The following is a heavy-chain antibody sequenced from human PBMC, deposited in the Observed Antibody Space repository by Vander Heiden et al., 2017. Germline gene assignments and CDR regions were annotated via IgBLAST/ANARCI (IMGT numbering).Heavy chain of an antibody. J-gene: IGHJ3*02. CDR3: ARDRPTYYYDSSGYYYVDAFDI. D-gene: IGHD3-22*01. Sequence: QVQLVQSGDEVKKPGSSVKVSCKASAGPFSSYAISWVRKAPGQGLEWMGGIIPIFGTANYAQKFQGRVTITADESTSTAYMELSSLRSEDTAVYYCARDRPTYYYDSSGYYYVDAFDIWGQGTMVTVSS. V-gene: IGHV1-69*01. CDR2: IIPIFGTA. CDR1: AGPFSSYA.